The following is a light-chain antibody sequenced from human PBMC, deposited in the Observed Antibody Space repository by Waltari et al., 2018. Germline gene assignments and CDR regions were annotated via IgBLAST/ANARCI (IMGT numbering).Light chain of an antibody. V-gene: IGKV3-15*01. CDR1: QSVGSN. CDR2: GAS. J-gene: IGKJ4*01. CDR3: QQLNNWPLT. Sequence: EIVMTQSPATLSGPPGERATLSCRASQSVGSNLAWYQQKPGQAPRLLISGASTGATGVPARFSGSGSGTEFTLTISSLQSEDFAIYYCQQLNNWPLTFGGGTKVESK.